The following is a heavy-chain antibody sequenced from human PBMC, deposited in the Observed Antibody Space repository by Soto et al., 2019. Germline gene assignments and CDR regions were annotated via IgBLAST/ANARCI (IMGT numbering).Heavy chain of an antibody. J-gene: IGHJ6*02. D-gene: IGHD2-2*01. CDR3: AKERGPWCSSTSCYAYYYYGMDV. CDR2: ISGSGGST. Sequence: GGSLRLSCAASGFTFSSYAMSWVRQAPGKGLEWVSAISGSGGSTYYADSVKGRFTISRGNSKNTLYLQMNSLRAEDTAVYYCAKERGPWCSSTSCYAYYYYGMDVWGQGTTVTVYS. V-gene: IGHV3-23*01. CDR1: GFTFSSYA.